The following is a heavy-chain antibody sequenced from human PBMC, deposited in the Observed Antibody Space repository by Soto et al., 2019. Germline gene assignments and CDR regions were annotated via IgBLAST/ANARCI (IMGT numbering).Heavy chain of an antibody. CDR2: IYSGGST. CDR1: GFTVSSNY. J-gene: IGHJ6*02. V-gene: IGHV3-53*01. CDR3: ARDLSHRRVDIVATTSQPYYGMDV. D-gene: IGHD5-12*01. Sequence: GGSLRLSCAASGFTVSSNYMSWVRQTPGKGLEWVSVIYSGGSTYYADSVKGRFTISRDNSKNTLYLQMNSLRAEDTAVYYCARDLSHRRVDIVATTSQPYYGMDVWGQGTTVTVSS.